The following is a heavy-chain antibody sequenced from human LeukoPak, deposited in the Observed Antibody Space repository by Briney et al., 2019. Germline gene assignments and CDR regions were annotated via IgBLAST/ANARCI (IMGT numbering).Heavy chain of an antibody. V-gene: IGHV3-30-3*01. D-gene: IGHD2-21*01. CDR2: IESDGSHT. Sequence: AGGPLTHSCALSGFTLSTYFMLWVRQAPPKGRPWVADIESDGSHTFYLESVKGRFTISRDNSKNTLYLQMNNLRAEDTAGYFCARERQDTILHSGAFDIWGQETMVTVSS. CDR1: GFTLSTYF. J-gene: IGHJ3*02. CDR3: ARERQDTILHSGAFDI.